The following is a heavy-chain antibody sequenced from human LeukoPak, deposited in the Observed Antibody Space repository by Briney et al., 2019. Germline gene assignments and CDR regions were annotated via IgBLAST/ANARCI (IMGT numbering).Heavy chain of an antibody. V-gene: IGHV4-39*01. Sequence: PSETLSLTCTVSGGSISRSSYYWGWTRQPPGKGLEWIGSIYYSGSTYYNPSLKSRVTISVDTSKNQFSLKLSSVTAADTAVYYCARHSHYGDLADYWGQGPLVTVSS. D-gene: IGHD4-17*01. CDR1: GGSISRSSYY. J-gene: IGHJ4*02. CDR3: ARHSHYGDLADY. CDR2: IYYSGST.